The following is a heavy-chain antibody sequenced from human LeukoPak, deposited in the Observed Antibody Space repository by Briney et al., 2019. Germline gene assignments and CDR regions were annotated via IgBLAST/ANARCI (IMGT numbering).Heavy chain of an antibody. CDR1: GFTFSSYD. J-gene: IGHJ4*02. CDR3: ARASLAVAGDFDY. CDR2: IGTAGDT. Sequence: GGSLRPSCAASGFTFSSYDMHWVRQATGKGLEWVSAIGTAGDTYYPGSVKGRFTISRENAKNSLYLQMNSLRAEDTAVYYCARASLAVAGDFDYWGQGTLVTVSS. D-gene: IGHD6-19*01. V-gene: IGHV3-13*01.